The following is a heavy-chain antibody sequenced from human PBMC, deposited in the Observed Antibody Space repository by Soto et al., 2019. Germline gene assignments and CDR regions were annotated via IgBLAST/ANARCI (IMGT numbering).Heavy chain of an antibody. J-gene: IGHJ5*02. D-gene: IGHD3-22*01. CDR1: GFTFSRYG. V-gene: IGHV3-30*18. CDR2: ISYDGSNK. Sequence: AGSLRLSCAASGFTFSRYGMHWVRQAPGKGLEWVAIISYDGSNKYYADSVKGRFTISRDDSKNTLYLQMNSLRAEDTAVYYCAKDGEALYYYDTSGPKTWFDPWGLGTLVTVSS. CDR3: AKDGEALYYYDTSGPKTWFDP.